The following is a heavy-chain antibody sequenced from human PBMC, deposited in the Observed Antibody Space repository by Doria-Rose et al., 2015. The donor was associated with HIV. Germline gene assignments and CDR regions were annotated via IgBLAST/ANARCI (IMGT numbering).Heavy chain of an antibody. D-gene: IGHD6-13*01. J-gene: IGHJ4*02. V-gene: IGHV2-26*01. CDR3: ARIKSSRWYHKYYFDF. Sequence: QVTLKESGPVLVKPTETLTLTCTVSGVSLSSPGMGVSWIRQPPGKALEWLATTFSDDERSYKSSLKSRHTISRGTSKSQVVLTMTDMDPVDTATYYCARIKSSRWYHKYYFDFWGQGTLVIVSA. CDR2: TFSDDER. CDR1: GVSLSSPGMG.